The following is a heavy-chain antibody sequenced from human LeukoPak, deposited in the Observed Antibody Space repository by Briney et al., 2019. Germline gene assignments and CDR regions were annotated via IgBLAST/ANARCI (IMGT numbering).Heavy chain of an antibody. CDR2: IYYSGST. CDR1: GGSISSYY. CDR3: ARGLRNWFDP. Sequence: SETLSLTCTVSGGSISSYYWSWIRQPPGKGLEWIGYIYYSGSTNYNPSLKSRVTISVDTSKNQFSLKLSSVTAADAAVYYCARGLRNWFDPWGQGTLVTVSS. V-gene: IGHV4-59*01. J-gene: IGHJ5*02.